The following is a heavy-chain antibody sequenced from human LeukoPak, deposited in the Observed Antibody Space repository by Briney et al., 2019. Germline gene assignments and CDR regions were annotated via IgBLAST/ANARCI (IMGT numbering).Heavy chain of an antibody. J-gene: IGHJ6*03. CDR3: ARDPYNGYYGDDYYYYMDV. V-gene: IGHV3-21*01. CDR2: ITRDSIYT. Sequence: GGSLRLSCAASGFTFSSHPMHWVRQTPGKGLEWVSSITRDSIYTFYADSVRGRFTISRDNAKNSLSLQMNSLRAEDTAVYYCARDPYNGYYGDDYYYYMDVWGKGTTVTISS. CDR1: GFTFSSHP. D-gene: IGHD4-17*01.